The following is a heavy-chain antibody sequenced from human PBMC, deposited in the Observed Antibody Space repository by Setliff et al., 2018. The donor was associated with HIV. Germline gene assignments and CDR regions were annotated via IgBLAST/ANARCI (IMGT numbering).Heavy chain of an antibody. J-gene: IGHJ3*02. CDR1: GYSFTNSW. D-gene: IGHD6-13*01. CDR2: IYPGDSDA. Sequence: GESLKISCKGSGYSFTNSWIGWVRQMPGKGLEWMGIIYPGDSDAKYNPSFQGQVTISADKSISTAYLQWSNLMASDTAMYYCARGATGNLEALDIWGQGTMVTVSS. V-gene: IGHV5-51*01. CDR3: ARGATGNLEALDI.